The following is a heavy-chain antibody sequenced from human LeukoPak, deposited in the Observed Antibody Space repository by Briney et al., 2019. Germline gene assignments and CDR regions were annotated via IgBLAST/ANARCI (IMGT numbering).Heavy chain of an antibody. CDR3: ARDRRMTYYYDSSGYYLTSYYFDY. V-gene: IGHV1-69*04. CDR1: GGTFSSYA. CDR2: IIPILGIA. J-gene: IGHJ4*02. Sequence: SVKVSCKASGGTFSSYAISWVRQAPGQGLEWMGRIIPILGIANYAQKFQGRVTITADKSTSTAYMELSSLRSEDTAVYYCARDRRMTYYYDSSGYYLTSYYFDYWGQGTLVTVSS. D-gene: IGHD3-22*01.